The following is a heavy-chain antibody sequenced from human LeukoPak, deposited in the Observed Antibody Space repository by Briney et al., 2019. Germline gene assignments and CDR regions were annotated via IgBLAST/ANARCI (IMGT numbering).Heavy chain of an antibody. D-gene: IGHD6-19*01. CDR1: GGSISSDY. CDR3: VRQAVAGMDAFDI. J-gene: IGHJ3*02. Sequence: SETLSLTCTVSGGSISSDYWSWIRQPPGKGLEWIGYIYYSGSTDYNPSLKGRVTISVDTSKKRFFLKLSSVTAADTAVYYCVRQAVAGMDAFDIWGQGTMVTVSS. V-gene: IGHV4-59*08. CDR2: IYYSGST.